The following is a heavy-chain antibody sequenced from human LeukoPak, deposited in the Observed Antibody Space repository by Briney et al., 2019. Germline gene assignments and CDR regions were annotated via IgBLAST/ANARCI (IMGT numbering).Heavy chain of an antibody. CDR1: GFTFSSYS. CDR2: ISSSSSYI. D-gene: IGHD3-3*01. V-gene: IGHV3-21*01. CDR3: ARGPPDFWSGYSRDYWYFDL. J-gene: IGHJ2*01. Sequence: GGSLRLSCAASGFTFSSYSMNWVCQAPGKGLEWVSSISSSSSYIYYADSVKGRFTISRDNAKNSLYLQMNSLRAEDTAVYYCARGPPDFWSGYSRDYWYFDLWGRGTLVTDSS.